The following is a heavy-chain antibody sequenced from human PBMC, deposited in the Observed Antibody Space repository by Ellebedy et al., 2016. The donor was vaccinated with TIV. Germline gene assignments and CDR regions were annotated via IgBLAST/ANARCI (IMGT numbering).Heavy chain of an antibody. V-gene: IGHV1-8*02. Sequence: AASVTVSCKASGYTFSGYYIHWVRQASGQGLEWMGWMNPKTGDTVYSQKFQGRLTMTTNTPMTTAYMDLTDLTSEDTAVYYCTTGGTKGEDNWGQGTLVIVSS. CDR1: GYTFSGYY. D-gene: IGHD3-10*01. J-gene: IGHJ4*02. CDR2: MNPKTGDT. CDR3: TTGGTKGEDN.